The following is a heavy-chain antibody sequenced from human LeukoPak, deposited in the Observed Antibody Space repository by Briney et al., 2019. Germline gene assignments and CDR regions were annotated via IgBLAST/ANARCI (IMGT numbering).Heavy chain of an antibody. D-gene: IGHD5-24*01. J-gene: IGHJ4*02. CDR1: GGSISSGGYY. Sequence: SQTLSLTCTVSGGSISSGGYYWSWIRQHPGKGLEWTGYIYYSGSTYYNPSLKSRVTISVDTSKNQFSLKLSSVTAADTAVYYCARDRGDGYNSNYFDYWGQGTLVTVSS. CDR3: ARDRGDGYNSNYFDY. V-gene: IGHV4-31*03. CDR2: IYYSGST.